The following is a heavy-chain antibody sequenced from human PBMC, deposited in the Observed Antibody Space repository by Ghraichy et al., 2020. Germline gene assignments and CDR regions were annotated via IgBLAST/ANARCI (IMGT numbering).Heavy chain of an antibody. J-gene: IGHJ4*02. CDR3: ARGQHKFAY. Sequence: SCAASGFVLSDYWMTWVRQAPGEGLEWVANIKTDGIEKQYVDSVRGRFTISRDDTKNSLLLQLNNLRVEDTAVYYCARGQHKFAYWGQGTLVTVSS. V-gene: IGHV3-7*03. CDR1: GFVLSDYW. CDR2: IKTDGIEK.